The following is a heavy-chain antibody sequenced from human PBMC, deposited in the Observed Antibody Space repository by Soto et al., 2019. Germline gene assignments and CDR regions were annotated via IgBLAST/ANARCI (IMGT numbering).Heavy chain of an antibody. J-gene: IGHJ4*02. Sequence: GWSLRLSCAASGFTFRSYAMNWVRQTQEKGLEWVSSISSTSTYTHYADSVKGRFTISRDNANNSLFLQMNSLRAEDTAIYYCARDLALAGNYWGQGALVTVSS. D-gene: IGHD6-19*01. CDR3: ARDLALAGNY. V-gene: IGHV3-21*01. CDR1: GFTFRSYA. CDR2: ISSTSTYT.